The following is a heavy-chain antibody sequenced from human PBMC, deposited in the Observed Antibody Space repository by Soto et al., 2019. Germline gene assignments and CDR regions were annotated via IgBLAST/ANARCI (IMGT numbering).Heavy chain of an antibody. D-gene: IGHD3-16*01. V-gene: IGHV3-48*02. Sequence: GSLRLSCAASGFTFSSYSMNWVRQAPGKGLEWVSYISSSSSTIYYADSVKGRFTISRDNAKNSLYLQMNSLGDEDTAVYYCARAPPQTGYGMDVWGQGTTVTVSS. CDR2: ISSSSSTI. CDR1: GFTFSSYS. J-gene: IGHJ6*02. CDR3: ARAPPQTGYGMDV.